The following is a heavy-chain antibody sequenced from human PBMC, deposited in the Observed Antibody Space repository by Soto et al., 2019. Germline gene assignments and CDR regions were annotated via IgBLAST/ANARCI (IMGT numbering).Heavy chain of an antibody. Sequence: SENLSLTCAVSGEYIVSGGYSWSWIRQPPGKGLEWIGYIYYSGSTNYTPSLKSRVTISVETSKNQFSLKLSSVTVADTAVYYCAREIRMVRGGFDYWGQGTLVTVSS. V-gene: IGHV4-61*08. D-gene: IGHD3-10*01. J-gene: IGHJ4*02. CDR3: AREIRMVRGGFDY. CDR2: IYYSGST. CDR1: GEYIVSGGYS.